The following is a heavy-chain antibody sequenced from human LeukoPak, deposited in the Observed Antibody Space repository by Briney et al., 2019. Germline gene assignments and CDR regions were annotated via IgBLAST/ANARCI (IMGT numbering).Heavy chain of an antibody. Sequence: GASVKVCCKASGGTFSSYAISWVRQAPGQGLEWMGRIIPILGIANYAQKFQGRVTITADKSTSTAYMELSSLRSEDTAVYYCARDGRYYYDSSGYSDYWGQGTLVTVSS. J-gene: IGHJ4*02. CDR3: ARDGRYYYDSSGYSDY. CDR1: GGTFSSYA. CDR2: IIPILGIA. V-gene: IGHV1-69*04. D-gene: IGHD3-22*01.